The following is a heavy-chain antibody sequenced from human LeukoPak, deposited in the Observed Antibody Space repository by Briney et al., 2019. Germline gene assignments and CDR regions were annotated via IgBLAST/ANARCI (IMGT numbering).Heavy chain of an antibody. J-gene: IGHJ4*02. CDR2: IIPIFGTA. Sequence: ASVKVSCKASGGTFSSYAISWVRQAAGQGLEWMGGIIPIFGTANYAQKFQGRVTITADESTSTAYMELSSLRSEDTAVYYCARDWRGYYDSSGYYMNIPFDYWGQGTLVTVSS. CDR3: ARDWRGYYDSSGYYMNIPFDY. V-gene: IGHV1-69*01. CDR1: GGTFSSYA. D-gene: IGHD3-22*01.